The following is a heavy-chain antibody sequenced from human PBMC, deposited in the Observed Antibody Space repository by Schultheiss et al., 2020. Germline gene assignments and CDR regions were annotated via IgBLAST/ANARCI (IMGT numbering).Heavy chain of an antibody. D-gene: IGHD6-6*01. Sequence: SETLSLTCAVYGGSFSGYYWSWIRQPPGKGLEWIAEINHSGSTNYNPSLKSRVTISVDTSKNQFSLKLSSVTAADTAVYYCARERVAARLSPLLNYYYYYMDVWGKGTTVTVSS. CDR2: INHSGST. V-gene: IGHV4-34*01. CDR3: ARERVAARLSPLLNYYYYYMDV. J-gene: IGHJ6*03. CDR1: GGSFSGYY.